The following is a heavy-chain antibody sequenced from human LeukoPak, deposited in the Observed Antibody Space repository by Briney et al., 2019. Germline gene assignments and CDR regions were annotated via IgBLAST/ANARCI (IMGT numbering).Heavy chain of an antibody. Sequence: PSETLSPTCTVSGGSISSYYWSWIRQPPGKGLEWIGYIYYSGSTNYNPSLKSRVTISVDTSKNQFSLKLSSVTAADTAVYYCASNSAGSYYYYFDYWGQGTLVTVSS. CDR1: GGSISSYY. CDR2: IYYSGST. V-gene: IGHV4-59*01. D-gene: IGHD3-10*01. J-gene: IGHJ4*02. CDR3: ASNSAGSYYYYFDY.